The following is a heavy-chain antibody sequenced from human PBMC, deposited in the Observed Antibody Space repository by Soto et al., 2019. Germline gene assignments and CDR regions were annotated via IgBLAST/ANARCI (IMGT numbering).Heavy chain of an antibody. CDR3: ARGSMVRGPTTFDY. CDR1: GGSIRSYY. CDR2: VYYSGSA. D-gene: IGHD3-10*01. V-gene: IGHV4-59*01. Sequence: PSETLSLTCNVSGGSIRSYYWNWIRQPPGKTLEWIGDVYYSGSANYNPSLKSRVTISVDMSRNQFSLKLNSVTAADTAVYYCARGSMVRGPTTFDYWGQGTLLTVSS. J-gene: IGHJ4*02.